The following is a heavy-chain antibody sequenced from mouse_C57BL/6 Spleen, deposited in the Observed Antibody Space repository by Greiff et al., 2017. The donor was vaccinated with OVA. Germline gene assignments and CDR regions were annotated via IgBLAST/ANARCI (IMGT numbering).Heavy chain of an antibody. D-gene: IGHD2-4*01. V-gene: IGHV1-69*01. CDR2: IDPSDSYT. J-gene: IGHJ4*01. Sequence: QVQLQQPGAELVMPGASVKLSCKASGYTFTSYWMHWVKQRPGQGLEWIGEIDPSDSYTNYNQKFKGKSTLTVDKSSSTAYMQLSSLTSEDSAVYYCARGPYDYDDLYYAMDYWGQGTSVTVSS. CDR1: GYTFTSYW. CDR3: ARGPYDYDDLYYAMDY.